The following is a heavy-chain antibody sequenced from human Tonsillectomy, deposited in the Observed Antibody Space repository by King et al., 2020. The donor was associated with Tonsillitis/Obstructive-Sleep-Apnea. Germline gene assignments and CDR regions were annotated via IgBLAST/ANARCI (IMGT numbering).Heavy chain of an antibody. V-gene: IGHV5-51*01. J-gene: IGHJ3*02. Sequence: QLVQSGPEVKKPGESLKISCQSSGYGFTTFWIGWVRQMPGKGLECMGIIYPGDSDTTYSPSFQGQVTMSVDKSINTAYLQWSSLKASDTAIYYCARHGSGGSWGAFDIWGQGTVVTVSS. CDR1: GYGFTTFW. CDR3: ARHGSGGSWGAFDI. CDR2: IYPGDSDT. D-gene: IGHD2-15*01.